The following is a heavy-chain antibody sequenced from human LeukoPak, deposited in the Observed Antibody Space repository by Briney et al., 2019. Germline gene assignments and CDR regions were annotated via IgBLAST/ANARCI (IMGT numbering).Heavy chain of an antibody. CDR3: TTGGRDSSSSLPDY. D-gene: IGHD6-6*01. CDR1: GFTFSNAW. V-gene: IGHV3-15*01. J-gene: IGHJ4*02. Sequence: GGSLRLSCAASGFTFSNAWMSWVRQAPWKWLEWVGRIKSKTDGGTTDYAAPVKGRFTISRDDSKNTLYLQMNSLKTEDTAVYYCTTGGRDSSSSLPDYWGQGNLVTVSS. CDR2: IKSKTDGGTT.